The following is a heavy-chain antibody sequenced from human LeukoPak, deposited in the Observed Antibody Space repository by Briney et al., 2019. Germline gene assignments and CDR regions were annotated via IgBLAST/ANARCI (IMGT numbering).Heavy chain of an antibody. V-gene: IGHV5-51*01. Sequence: GESLKISCKGSGYSFTNYWIGWVRQMPGKGLEWMGIIYPGDSDTRYSPSFQGQVTISADKSISTAYLQWSSLKASDTAMYYCVRLQTSSGWYFDYWGQGTLVTVSS. CDR2: IYPGDSDT. J-gene: IGHJ4*02. D-gene: IGHD6-19*01. CDR3: VRLQTSSGWYFDY. CDR1: GYSFTNYW.